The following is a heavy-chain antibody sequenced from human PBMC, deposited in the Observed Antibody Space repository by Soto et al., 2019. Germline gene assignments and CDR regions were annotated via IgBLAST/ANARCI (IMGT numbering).Heavy chain of an antibody. CDR3: AKDFIWFGDYRYYFDY. V-gene: IGHV3-23*01. D-gene: IGHD4-17*01. CDR1: GLTFSSYA. CDR2: ISGSGGST. J-gene: IGHJ4*02. Sequence: GGSLRLSCAASGLTFSSYAMSWVRQAPGKGLEWVSAISGSGGSTYYADSVKGRFTISRDNSKNTLYLQMNSLRAEDTAVYYCAKDFIWFGDYRYYFDYWGQGTLVTVSS.